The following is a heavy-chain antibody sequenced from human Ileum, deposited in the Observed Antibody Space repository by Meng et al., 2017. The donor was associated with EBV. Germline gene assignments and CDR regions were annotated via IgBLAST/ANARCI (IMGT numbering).Heavy chain of an antibody. CDR2: INVGVGYT. D-gene: IGHD2-21*01. CDR1: GYAVTSYI. CDR3: VRGPPVGVPGPGDY. V-gene: IGHV1-3*01. Sequence: HVQLVQPGAEVKNPGASVKVSCKASGYAVTSYILHWVRQAPGQRLEWMGWINVGVGYTKYSQKFQGRVTISSDTSATTGYMELSSLRSEDTAVYYCVRGPPVGVPGPGDYWGQGTLVTASS. J-gene: IGHJ4*02.